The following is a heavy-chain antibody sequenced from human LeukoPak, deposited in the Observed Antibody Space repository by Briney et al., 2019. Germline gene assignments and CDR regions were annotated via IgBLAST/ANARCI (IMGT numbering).Heavy chain of an antibody. Sequence: SVRVSCKTSGGTFSSYTITWVRQAPGQGLEWMGGIIPTFGTTNYAQKFQGRVTITADESTSTVYMALSSLRSEDTAVYSCARGGQLGGDVGGAFDNWGQGTMVTVSS. J-gene: IGHJ3*02. CDR2: IIPTFGTT. CDR1: GGTFSSYT. V-gene: IGHV1-69*01. CDR3: ARGGQLGGDVGGAFDN. D-gene: IGHD2-21*01.